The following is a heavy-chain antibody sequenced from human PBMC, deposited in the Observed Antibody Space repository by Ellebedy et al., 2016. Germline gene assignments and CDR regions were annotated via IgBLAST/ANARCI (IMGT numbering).Heavy chain of an antibody. CDR1: GYTLTELS. D-gene: IGHD1-26*01. V-gene: IGHV1-24*01. Sequence: ASVKVSCXVSGYTLTELSMHWVRQAPGKGLEWMGGFDPEDGETIYAQKFQGRVTMTEDTSTDTAYMELSSLRSEDTAVYYWARGRGKVGATVTNWFNPWGQGTLVTVSS. CDR2: FDPEDGET. J-gene: IGHJ5*02. CDR3: ARGRGKVGATVTNWFNP.